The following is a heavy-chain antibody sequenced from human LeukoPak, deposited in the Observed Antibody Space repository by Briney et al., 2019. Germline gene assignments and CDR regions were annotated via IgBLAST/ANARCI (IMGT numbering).Heavy chain of an antibody. CDR3: ARATYDSSGYYTFDY. V-gene: IGHV3-48*02. J-gene: IGHJ4*02. D-gene: IGHD3-22*01. CDR2: ITPSTSNE. Sequence: GGSLRLSCAASGFTFSSYSMNWVRQAPGKGLEWISCITPSTSNEFYADSVKGRFTSSRDNAKNSLYLHMNSLRDEDTAVYYCARATYDSSGYYTFDYWGQGTLVTVSS. CDR1: GFTFSSYS.